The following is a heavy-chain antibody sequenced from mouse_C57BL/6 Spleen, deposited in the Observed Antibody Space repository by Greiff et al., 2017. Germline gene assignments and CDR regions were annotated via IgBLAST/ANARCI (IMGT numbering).Heavy chain of an antibody. V-gene: IGHV1-80*01. J-gene: IGHJ4*01. CDR1: GYAFSSYW. Sequence: QVQLQQSGAELVKPGASVKISCKASGYAFSSYWMNWVKQRPGKGLEWIGQIYPGDGDTNYNGKFKGKATLTADKSSSTAYMQLSSLTSEDSAVYFCAREGFTTVYYYAMDYGGQGTSVTVSS. CDR3: AREGFTTVYYYAMDY. CDR2: IYPGDGDT. D-gene: IGHD1-1*01.